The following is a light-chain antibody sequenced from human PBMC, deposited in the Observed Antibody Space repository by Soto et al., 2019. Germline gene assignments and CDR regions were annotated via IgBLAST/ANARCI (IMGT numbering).Light chain of an antibody. CDR1: SGDVGGYDF. J-gene: IGLJ3*02. V-gene: IGLV2-11*01. CDR2: HVS. CDR3: CSYVGSYTWV. Sequence: QSALTQPRSVSGSPGQSVTIFCTGTSGDVGGYDFVSWYQQNPGKAPSLMIFHVSQRPSGVPDRFSGSKSGNTASLTISGLQAEDEADYYCCSYVGSYTWVFGGGTKLTVL.